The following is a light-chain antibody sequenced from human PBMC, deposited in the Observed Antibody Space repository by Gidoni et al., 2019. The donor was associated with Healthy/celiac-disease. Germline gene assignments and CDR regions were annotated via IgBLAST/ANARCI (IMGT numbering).Light chain of an antibody. CDR1: TGAVTSGHY. CDR2: DTR. V-gene: IGLV7-46*01. CDR3: LLSYSGAWV. J-gene: IGLJ3*02. Sequence: QAVVTQEPSLTVSPGGPVTLTCGSSTGAVTSGHYPYWFQQKPGQAPRTLIYDTRNKPPWTPSRFSGSLLGGKAALTLSGAQPEDEAEYYCLLSYSGAWVFGGGTKLTVL.